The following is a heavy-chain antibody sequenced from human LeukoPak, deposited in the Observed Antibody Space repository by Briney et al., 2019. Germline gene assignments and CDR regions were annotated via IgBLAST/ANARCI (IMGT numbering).Heavy chain of an antibody. CDR2: ISSSSSTI. J-gene: IGHJ5*02. CDR3: ARDWIRGVKAP. Sequence: PGGSLRLSCAASGFTFSSYSMNWVRQAPGKGLEWVSYISSSSSTIYYADSVKGRFTISRDNAKNSLYLQMNSLRAEDTAVYYCARDWIRGVKAPWDQGSLVTVSS. V-gene: IGHV3-48*04. CDR1: GFTFSSYS. D-gene: IGHD3-10*01.